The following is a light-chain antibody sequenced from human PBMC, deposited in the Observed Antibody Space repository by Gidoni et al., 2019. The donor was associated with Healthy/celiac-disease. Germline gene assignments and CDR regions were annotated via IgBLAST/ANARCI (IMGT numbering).Light chain of an antibody. CDR2: GAS. V-gene: IGKV3-20*01. J-gene: IGKJ4*01. CDR3: QQYGSSLLT. CDR1: QSVSSSY. Sequence: VLPHSPATLSLSPGERATPSCRPSQSVSSSYLAWYQQKPGQAPRLLIYGASSRATGIPDRFSGSGSGTDFTLTISRLEPEDFAVYYCQQYGSSLLTFGGGTKVEIK.